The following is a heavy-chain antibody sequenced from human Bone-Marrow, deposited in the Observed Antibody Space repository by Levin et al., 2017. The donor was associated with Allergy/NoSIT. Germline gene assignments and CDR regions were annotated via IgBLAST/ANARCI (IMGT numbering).Heavy chain of an antibody. D-gene: IGHD1-26*01. J-gene: IGHJ3*02. V-gene: IGHV3-33*01. Sequence: PGGSLRLSCAASGFTFSSYGMHWVRQAPGKGLEWVAVIWYDGSNKYYADSVKGRFTISRDNSKNTLYLQMNSLRAEDTAVYHCARSKSKSGSYLYAFDIWGQGTMVTVSS. CDR3: ARSKSKSGSYLYAFDI. CDR1: GFTFSSYG. CDR2: IWYDGSNK.